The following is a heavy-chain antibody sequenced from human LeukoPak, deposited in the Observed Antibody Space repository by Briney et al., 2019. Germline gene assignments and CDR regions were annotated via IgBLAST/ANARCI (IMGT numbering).Heavy chain of an antibody. CDR3: ASGRDYGDERGAFDI. V-gene: IGHV1-69*05. Sequence: SVKVSCKASGGTFSSYAISWVRQAPGQGLEWMGGIIPIFGTANYAQKFQGGVTITTDESTSTAYMELSSLRSEDTAVYYCASGRDYGDERGAFDIWGQGTMVTVSS. CDR2: IIPIFGTA. CDR1: GGTFSSYA. D-gene: IGHD4-17*01. J-gene: IGHJ3*02.